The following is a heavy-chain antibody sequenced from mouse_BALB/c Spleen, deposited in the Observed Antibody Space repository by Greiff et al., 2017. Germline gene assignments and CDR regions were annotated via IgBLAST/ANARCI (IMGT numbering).Heavy chain of an antibody. CDR3: AREDGSSYLFYAMDY. CDR2: IDPANGNT. D-gene: IGHD1-1*01. J-gene: IGHJ4*01. CDR1: GFNIKDTY. Sequence: EVQPQQSGAELVKPGASVKLSCTASGFNIKDTYMHWVKQRPEQGLEWIGRIDPANGNTKYDPKFQGKATITADTSSNTAYLQLSSLTSEDTAVYYCAREDGSSYLFYAMDYWGQGTSVTVSS. V-gene: IGHV14-3*02.